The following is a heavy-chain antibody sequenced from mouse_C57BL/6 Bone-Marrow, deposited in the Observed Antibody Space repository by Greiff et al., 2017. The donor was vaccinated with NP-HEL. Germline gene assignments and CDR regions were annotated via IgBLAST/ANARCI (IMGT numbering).Heavy chain of an antibody. V-gene: IGHV10-3*01. CDR3: VRSWDRWYFDV. D-gene: IGHD3-3*01. CDR2: LRSKSSNYAT. J-gene: IGHJ1*03. Sequence: EVQVVESGGGLVQPKGSLKLSCAASGFTFNTYAMHWVRQAPGKGLEWVARLRSKSSNYATYYADSVKYRFTISRDDSQSMLYLLMNNLTTEDTAMYCCVRSWDRWYFDVWGTGTTVTVSS. CDR1: GFTFNTYA.